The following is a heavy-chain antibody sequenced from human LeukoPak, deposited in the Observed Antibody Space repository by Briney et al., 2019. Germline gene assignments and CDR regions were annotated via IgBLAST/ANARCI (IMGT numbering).Heavy chain of an antibody. J-gene: IGHJ6*03. V-gene: IGHV2-70*11. Sequence: SSPTLLHPTQTLTLTCTFSWFSHRTNGPCVRRTRQPPGTTLEWLARIDWDDDKRYRTSLKTRLTISKDTSELQVVLTMTNMDPVDTATYYCARAYYMDVWGKGTTVTVSS. CDR3: ARAYYMDV. CDR2: IDWDDDK. CDR1: WFSHRTNGPC. D-gene: IGHD3-16*01.